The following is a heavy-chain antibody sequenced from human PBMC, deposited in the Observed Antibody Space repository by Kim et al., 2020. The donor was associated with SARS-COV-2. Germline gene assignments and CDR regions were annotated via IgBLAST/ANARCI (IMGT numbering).Heavy chain of an antibody. Sequence: ASVKVSCKASGYTFTSFGISWVRQAPGQGLEWMGWISAYNGNTNYAQKLQGRVTMTTDTSTSTAYMELRSLKSDDTAVYYCARDRIAVAVYYYYGMDVWGQGTTVTVSS. CDR2: ISAYNGNT. D-gene: IGHD6-19*01. CDR1: GYTFTSFG. V-gene: IGHV1-18*01. J-gene: IGHJ6*02. CDR3: ARDRIAVAVYYYYGMDV.